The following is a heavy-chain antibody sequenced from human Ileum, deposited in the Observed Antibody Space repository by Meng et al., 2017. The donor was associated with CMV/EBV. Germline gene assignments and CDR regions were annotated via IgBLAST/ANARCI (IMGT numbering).Heavy chain of an antibody. CDR3: ARQRGYCSGGSCYHFDY. D-gene: IGHD2-15*01. CDR2: IYYSGST. V-gene: IGHV4-30-4*08. J-gene: IGHJ4*02. Sequence: QVLRLELGPGLVKPSQTLSLTWTVSGGSIRSGDYYWSWIRQPPGKGLEWIGYIYYSGSTYYNPSLKSRVTISVDTSKNQFSLKLSSVTAADTAVYYCARQRGYCSGGSCYHFDYWGQGTLVTVSS. CDR1: GGSIRSGDYY.